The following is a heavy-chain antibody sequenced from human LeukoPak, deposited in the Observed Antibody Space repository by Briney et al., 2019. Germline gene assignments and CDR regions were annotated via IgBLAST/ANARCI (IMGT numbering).Heavy chain of an antibody. D-gene: IGHD6-25*01. CDR3: AKKLGGGSLAAAATGSLCDS. Sequence: GGSLRLSCAGSGFTFSNYALIWVRQAPGEGLERVSSISGSGGSTYYAGSVKGRFTISRGNSKNTLYLQMNSPRADDTAVYYCAKKLGGGSLAAAATGSLCDSWGQGTLVTVSS. J-gene: IGHJ5*01. CDR1: GFTFSNYA. CDR2: ISGSGGST. V-gene: IGHV3-23*01.